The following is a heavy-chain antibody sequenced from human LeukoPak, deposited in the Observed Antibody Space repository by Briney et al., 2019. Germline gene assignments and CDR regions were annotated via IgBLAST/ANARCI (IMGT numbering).Heavy chain of an antibody. CDR2: ISGSGGST. V-gene: IGHV3-23*01. CDR3: AKGEDYDFWSGFHEGAFDI. D-gene: IGHD3-3*01. Sequence: PGGSLRLSCAASGFTFSSYDMSWVRQAPGKGLEWVAAISGSGGSTYYADSVKGRFTISRDNSKNTLYLQMNSLRAEDTAVYYCAKGEDYDFWSGFHEGAFDIWGQGTMVTVSS. CDR1: GFTFSSYD. J-gene: IGHJ3*02.